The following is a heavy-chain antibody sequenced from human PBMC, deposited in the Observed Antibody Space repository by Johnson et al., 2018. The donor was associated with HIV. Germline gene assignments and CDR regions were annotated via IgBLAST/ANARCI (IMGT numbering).Heavy chain of an antibody. V-gene: IGHV3-66*02. D-gene: IGHD1-26*01. CDR1: GFTVSSNY. J-gene: IGHJ3*02. CDR3: ARDRRGATIDDAFDI. Sequence: MQLVESGGGLVQPGGSLRLSCAASGFTVSSNYMSWVRQSPGKGLEWVSVIYSGGSTYYADSVKGRFTISRDNSKNTLYLQMNSLRAEDTAVYYCARDRRGATIDDAFDIWGQGTMVTVSS. CDR2: IYSGGST.